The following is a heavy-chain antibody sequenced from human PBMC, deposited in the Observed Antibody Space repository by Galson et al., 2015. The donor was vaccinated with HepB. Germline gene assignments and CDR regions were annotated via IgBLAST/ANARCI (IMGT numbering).Heavy chain of an antibody. CDR2: INPSGGSA. D-gene: IGHD3-9*01. CDR1: GYTFTSYY. CDR3: ARPVSQRYFDWLPETHYYYCGMDV. J-gene: IGHJ6*02. V-gene: IGHV1-46*01. Sequence: SVKVSCKASGYTFTSYYMHWVRQAPGQGLEWVGIINPSGGSASYAQKFQGRVTMTRDTSTSTVYMELSSLRSEDTAVYYCARPVSQRYFDWLPETHYYYCGMDVWGQGTPVTVSS.